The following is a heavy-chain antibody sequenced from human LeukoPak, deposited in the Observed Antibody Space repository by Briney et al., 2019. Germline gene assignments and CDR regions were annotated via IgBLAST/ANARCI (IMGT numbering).Heavy chain of an antibody. D-gene: IGHD5-18*01. V-gene: IGHV4-39*07. CDR2: IYYSGST. CDR1: GGSISSSSDY. J-gene: IGHJ3*02. CDR3: ARGVRIQLWLRGMRAFDI. Sequence: SETLSLTCTVSGGSISSSSDYWGWIRQPPGKGLQWIGSIYYSGSTYYDPSLKSRVTISVDTSKNQFSLKLSSVTAADTAVYYCARGVRIQLWLRGMRAFDIWGQGTMVTVSS.